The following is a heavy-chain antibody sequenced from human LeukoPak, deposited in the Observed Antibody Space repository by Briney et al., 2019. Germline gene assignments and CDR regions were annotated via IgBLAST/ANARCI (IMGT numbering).Heavy chain of an antibody. CDR1: GFTFSSYE. Sequence: HPGGSLRLSCAASGFTFSSYEMNWVRQAPGKGLEWVSYISSSGSTIYYADSVKGRFTISRDNAKNSLYLQMNSLRAEDTAVYYCARDRSGSYYYYYYMDVWGKGTTVTISS. CDR3: ARDRSGSYYYYYYMDV. J-gene: IGHJ6*03. V-gene: IGHV3-48*03. CDR2: ISSSGSTI. D-gene: IGHD1-26*01.